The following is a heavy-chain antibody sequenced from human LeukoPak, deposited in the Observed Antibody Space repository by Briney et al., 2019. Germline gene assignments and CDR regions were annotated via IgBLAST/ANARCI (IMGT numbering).Heavy chain of an antibody. CDR3: ARWRIRKLRAVDY. J-gene: IGHJ4*02. CDR1: GGSFSGYY. V-gene: IGHV4-34*01. D-gene: IGHD1-26*01. CDR2: INHSGST. Sequence: SETLSLTCAVYGGSFSGYYWIWIRQPPGKGLEWIGEINHSGSTNYNPSLKSRVTISVDTSKNQFSLKLSSVTAADTAVYYCARWRIRKLRAVDYWGQGTLVTVSS.